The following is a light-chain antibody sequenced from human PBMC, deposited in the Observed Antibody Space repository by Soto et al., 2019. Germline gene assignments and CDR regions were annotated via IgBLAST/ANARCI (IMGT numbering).Light chain of an antibody. J-gene: IGLJ3*02. Sequence: QSELTQPPSVSGAPGQRVTISCTGSSSNIGAGYDVHWYQHLPGTAPKLLIYGNSNRPSGVPDRFSGSKSGTSASLAITGLQAEDEADYYCQSYDSSLSGWVFGGGTKLTVL. CDR3: QSYDSSLSGWV. CDR2: GNS. V-gene: IGLV1-40*01. CDR1: SSNIGAGYD.